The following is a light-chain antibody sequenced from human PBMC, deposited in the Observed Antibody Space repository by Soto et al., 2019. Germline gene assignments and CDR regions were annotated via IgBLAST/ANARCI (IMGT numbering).Light chain of an antibody. CDR3: KQFNNYLIT. CDR2: EAS. Sequence: DIQMTQSPSSLSASVGDRVTITYRASQGISTYLNCYRQKAGKAPNLLIYEASNLECGLPSRFSGSGSGIDFTITISSLQPEDFATYYCKQFNNYLITFGQGTRLE. J-gene: IGKJ5*01. V-gene: IGKV1-33*01. CDR1: QGISTY.